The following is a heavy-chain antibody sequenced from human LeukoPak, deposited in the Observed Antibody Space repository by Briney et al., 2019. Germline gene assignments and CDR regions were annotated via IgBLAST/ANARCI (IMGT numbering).Heavy chain of an antibody. CDR3: ARSDYDILTGYH. D-gene: IGHD3-9*01. Sequence: SETLSLTCTVSGGSISSYYWSWIRQPPGKGLEWIGYIYYSGSTNYNPSLKSRVTISVDTFKNQFSLKLSSVTAADTAVYYCARSDYDILTGYHWGQGTLVTVSS. J-gene: IGHJ4*02. V-gene: IGHV4-59*01. CDR2: IYYSGST. CDR1: GGSISSYY.